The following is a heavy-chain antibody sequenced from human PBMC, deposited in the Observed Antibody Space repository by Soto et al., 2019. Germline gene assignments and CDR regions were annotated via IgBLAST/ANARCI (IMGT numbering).Heavy chain of an antibody. D-gene: IGHD2-15*01. V-gene: IGHV1-3*01. Sequence: SVKVSCKASGYTFTSYAMHWVRQAPGQRLEWMGWINAGNGNTKYSQKFQGRVTITRDTSASTAYMELSSLRSEDTAVYYCALLVPGVVAANGWGQGTLVTVSS. J-gene: IGHJ4*02. CDR1: GYTFTSYA. CDR3: ALLVPGVVAANG. CDR2: INAGNGNT.